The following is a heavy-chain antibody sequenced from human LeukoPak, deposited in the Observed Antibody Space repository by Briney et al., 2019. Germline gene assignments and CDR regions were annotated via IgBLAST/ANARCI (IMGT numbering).Heavy chain of an antibody. V-gene: IGHV4-59*01. CDR3: ARGNYDY. J-gene: IGHJ4*02. Sequence: SETLSLTCTVSGGSISSYYWSWIRQPPGKGLEWIGYIYYSGSTNYNPSLKSRVTISVDTSKNQFSLKLSSVTAADTAVYYCARGNYDYWGQGTLVTVSS. CDR1: GGSISSYY. CDR2: IYYSGST.